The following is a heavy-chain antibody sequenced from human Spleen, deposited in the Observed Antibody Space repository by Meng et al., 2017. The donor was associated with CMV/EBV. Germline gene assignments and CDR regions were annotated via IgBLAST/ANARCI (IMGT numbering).Heavy chain of an antibody. V-gene: IGHV4-34*01. Sequence: SQTLSLTCAVYGGSFSGYYWSWIRQPPGKGLEWIGEINHSGSTNYNPSLKSRVTISVDTSKNQFSLKLSSVTAADTAVYYCAREDYSNYPRVWGQGTLVTVSS. CDR1: GGSFSGYY. J-gene: IGHJ4*02. D-gene: IGHD4-11*01. CDR2: INHSGST. CDR3: AREDYSNYPRV.